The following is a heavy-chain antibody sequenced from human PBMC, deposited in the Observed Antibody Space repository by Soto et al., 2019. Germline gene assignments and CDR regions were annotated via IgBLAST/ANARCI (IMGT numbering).Heavy chain of an antibody. J-gene: IGHJ6*02. Sequence: PGGSLRLSCAASGFTFSSYGMHWVRQAPGKGLEWVAVIWYDGSNKYYADSVKGRFTISRDNSKNTLYLQMNSPRAEDTAVYYCARETLPVPYGMDVWGQGTTVTVSS. CDR1: GFTFSSYG. V-gene: IGHV3-33*01. CDR2: IWYDGSNK. CDR3: ARETLPVPYGMDV.